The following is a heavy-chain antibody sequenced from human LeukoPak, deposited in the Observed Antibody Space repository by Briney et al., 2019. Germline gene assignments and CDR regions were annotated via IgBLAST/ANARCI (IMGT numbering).Heavy chain of an antibody. CDR3: AKDWDIVVVPAATEDY. V-gene: IGHV3-30*02. D-gene: IGHD2-2*01. CDR1: GFTFSSYA. CDR2: IRYDGSNK. Sequence: GGSLRLSCAASGFTFSSYAMHWVRQAPCKGLEWVAFIRYDGSNKYYADSVKGRFTISRDNSKNTLYLQMNSLRAEDTAVYYCAKDWDIVVVPAATEDYWGQGTLVTVSS. J-gene: IGHJ4*02.